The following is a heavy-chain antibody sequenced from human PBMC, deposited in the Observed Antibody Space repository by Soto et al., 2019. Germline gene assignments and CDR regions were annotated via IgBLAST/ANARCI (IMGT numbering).Heavy chain of an antibody. J-gene: IGHJ5*02. CDR2: ISWNSGNI. CDR3: ARLIRFLEWSLSGGEWFDP. Sequence: PGGSLRLSCAASGFTFDDYAMHWVRQAPGKGLEWVSGISWNSGNIAYADSVEGRFTISRDNAKNSLYLQMNSLRAEDTALYYYARLIRFLEWSLSGGEWFDPWGQGTLVTVSS. CDR1: GFTFDDYA. D-gene: IGHD3-3*01. V-gene: IGHV3-9*01.